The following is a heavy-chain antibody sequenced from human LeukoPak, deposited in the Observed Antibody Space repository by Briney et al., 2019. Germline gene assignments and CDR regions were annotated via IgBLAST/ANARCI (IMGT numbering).Heavy chain of an antibody. D-gene: IGHD6-19*01. CDR2: ISHSGTT. J-gene: IGHJ4*02. CDR1: GGSISSYS. CDR3: ARWDDSAWGFGN. V-gene: IGHV4-59*08. Sequence: SEALSLTCIVSGGSISSYSWNWIRQSPGKGLEWVGYISHSGTTSYNSSLKSRVTISVDTSKNQLSLKLTSVTAADTAVYYCARWDDSAWGFGNWGPGTLVTVSS.